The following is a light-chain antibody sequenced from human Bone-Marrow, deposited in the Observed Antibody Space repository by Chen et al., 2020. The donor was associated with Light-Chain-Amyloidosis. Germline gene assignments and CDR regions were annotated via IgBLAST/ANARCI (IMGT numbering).Light chain of an antibody. J-gene: IGLJ3*02. CDR3: QVWDRSSDRPV. CDR2: DDS. CDR1: NIGSTS. V-gene: IGLV3-21*02. Sequence: SYVLTQPSSVSVAPGQTATLACGGNNIGSTSVHWYQQTPGKAPLMVVYDDSNRPSGIPERLYGSNSGNTATLTISRVEAGDEADYYCQVWDRSSDRPVFGGGTKLTVL.